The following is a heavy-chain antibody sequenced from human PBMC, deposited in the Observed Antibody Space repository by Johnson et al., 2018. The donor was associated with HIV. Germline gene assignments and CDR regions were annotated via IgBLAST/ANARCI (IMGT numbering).Heavy chain of an antibody. CDR1: GYTVCSNY. CDR3: AKDLSGYSYGYGAFDI. V-gene: IGHV3-66*01. CDR2: IYSGGST. D-gene: IGHD5-18*01. J-gene: IGHJ3*02. Sequence: VQLVESGGGVVPPGGSLRLSGAASGYTVCSNYMSRVRHAPGKGLERVSVIYSGGSTYYADSVKGRFTISRDNSKNTLYLQMNSLRAEDTAVYYCAKDLSGYSYGYGAFDIWGQGTMVTVSS.